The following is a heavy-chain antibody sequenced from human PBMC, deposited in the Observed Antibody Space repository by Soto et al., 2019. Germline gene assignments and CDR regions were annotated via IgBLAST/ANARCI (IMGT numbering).Heavy chain of an antibody. J-gene: IGHJ4*02. V-gene: IGHV4-4*02. Sequence: QVQLQESGPGLVKPSGTLSLTCAVSSDSINSSHWWNWVRQPPGKGLEWIGQISHSGSTNYNPSLTSRVTISVDKSKNHFSLKLTSVTAADTAVYYCAARHFWSGPWTDRRLAYWGQGTLVTVSS. CDR1: SDSINSSHW. CDR2: ISHSGST. CDR3: AARHFWSGPWTDRRLAY. D-gene: IGHD3-3*02.